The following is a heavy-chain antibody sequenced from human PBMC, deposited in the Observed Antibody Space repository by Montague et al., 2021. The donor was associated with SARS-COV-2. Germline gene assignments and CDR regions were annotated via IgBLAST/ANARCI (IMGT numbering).Heavy chain of an antibody. CDR3: ARDQRSWSFEAWRHTGYYYGMDV. D-gene: IGHD6-13*01. V-gene: IGHV3-66*01. Sequence: SLRLSCAASGFTVSSNYMSWVRQAPGKGLEWVSVIYSGGSTYYAASVKGRFTISRDNSKNTLYLQMNSLRAEDTAVYYCARDQRSWSFEAWRHTGYYYGMDVWGQGTTVTVSS. J-gene: IGHJ6*02. CDR1: GFTVSSNY. CDR2: IYSGGST.